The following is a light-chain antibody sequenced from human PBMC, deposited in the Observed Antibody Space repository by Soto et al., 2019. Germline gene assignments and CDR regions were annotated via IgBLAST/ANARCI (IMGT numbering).Light chain of an antibody. CDR1: ETVATN. J-gene: IGKJ1*01. CDR3: QQYFEWPPMT. V-gene: IGKV3-15*01. CDR2: GAS. Sequence: ELVMTQSPATLSVSPFERATLSSRASETVATNLAWYQQKPGQAPRLLISGASTRAAGISDRFRGSGSGTEFTLTISSLRSEDSAIYYCQQYFEWPPMTFGQGTKVDIK.